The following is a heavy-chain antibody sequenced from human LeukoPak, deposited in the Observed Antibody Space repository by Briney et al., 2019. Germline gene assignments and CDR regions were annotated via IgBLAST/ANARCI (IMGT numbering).Heavy chain of an antibody. D-gene: IGHD5-18*01. J-gene: IGHJ3*02. CDR2: ISWNSGSI. V-gene: IGHV3-9*01. CDR1: GFTFDDYA. CDR3: ARVDTTSPSAFDI. Sequence: PGRSLRLSCAASGFTFDDYAMHWVRQAPGKGLEWVSGISWNSGSIGYADSVKGRFTISRDNAKNSLYLQMNSLRAEDTAVYYCARVDTTSPSAFDIWGQGTMVTVSS.